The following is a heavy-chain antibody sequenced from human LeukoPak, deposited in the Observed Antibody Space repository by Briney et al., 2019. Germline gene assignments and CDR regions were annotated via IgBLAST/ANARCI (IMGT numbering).Heavy chain of an antibody. CDR1: GFTFSTYS. V-gene: IGHV3-21*04. CDR3: ARAKGIQLWLSLDY. J-gene: IGHJ4*02. CDR2: ITSSSSYI. D-gene: IGHD5-18*01. Sequence: GSLRLSCAASGFTFSTYSMNWVRQAPGKGLEWVSSITSSSSYIYYADSVKGRFTISRDNAKNSLYLQMNSLRAEDTAVYYCARAKGIQLWLSLDYWGQGTLVTVSS.